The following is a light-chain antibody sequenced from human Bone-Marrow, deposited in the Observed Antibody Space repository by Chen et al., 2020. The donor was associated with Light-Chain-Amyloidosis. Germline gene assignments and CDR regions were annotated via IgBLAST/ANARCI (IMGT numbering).Light chain of an antibody. CDR2: KND. CDR3: ATWDGSLSGVV. J-gene: IGLJ2*01. Sequence: HSVLTQPPSTSATPGQRVTIPCSGSGSNIGSHDVFWYQQVPGKAPKLLIFKNDQRPSGVPDRFSAFKSGTAASLAIRGLRSEDAADYHCATWDGSLSGVVFGGGTKVTVL. V-gene: IGLV1-47*01. CDR1: GSNIGSHD.